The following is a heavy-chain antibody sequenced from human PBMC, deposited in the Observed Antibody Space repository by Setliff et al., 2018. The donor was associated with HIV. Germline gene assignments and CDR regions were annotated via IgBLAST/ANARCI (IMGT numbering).Heavy chain of an antibody. V-gene: IGHV4-59*11. Sequence: LSLTCTVSGGSISSHYWSWIRQPPGKGLEGMGYIDSTGSTNYNPSLKSRVTISVDTSKNQFSLQLSSVTAADTAVYYCARVQWDLLYVPDAFDIWGQGIMVTVSS. CDR3: ARVQWDLLYVPDAFDI. CDR1: GGSISSHY. D-gene: IGHD1-26*01. CDR2: IDSTGST. J-gene: IGHJ3*02.